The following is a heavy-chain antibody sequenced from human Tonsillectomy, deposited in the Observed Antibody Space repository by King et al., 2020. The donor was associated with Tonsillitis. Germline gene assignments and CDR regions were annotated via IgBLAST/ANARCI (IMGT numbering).Heavy chain of an antibody. CDR1: GGTFSNYT. V-gene: IGHV1-69*01. Sequence: QLVQSGAEVKKPGSSVKVSCKASGGTFSNYTITWVRQAPGQGLEWMGGIIPIFGTTNYAQKLQGRVTITADESTTTAYMKLTSLRSEDTAVYYCARDQGYSYGYYYYYGMDVWGQGTTVTVSS. D-gene: IGHD5-18*01. J-gene: IGHJ6*02. CDR3: ARDQGYSYGYYYYYGMDV. CDR2: IIPIFGTT.